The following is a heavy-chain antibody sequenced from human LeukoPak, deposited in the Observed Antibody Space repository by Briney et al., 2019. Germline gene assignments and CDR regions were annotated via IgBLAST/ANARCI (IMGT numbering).Heavy chain of an antibody. CDR1: GYTFTGYY. J-gene: IGHJ4*02. CDR3: ARDRKPGIAADRSFDY. CDR2: INPNSGGT. V-gene: IGHV1-2*02. Sequence: ASVTVSCKASGYTFTGYYMHWVRQAPGQGLEWMGWINPNSGGTNYAQKFQGRVTMTRDTSISTAYMELSSLRSEDTAVYYCARDRKPGIAADRSFDYWGQGTLVTVSS. D-gene: IGHD6-13*01.